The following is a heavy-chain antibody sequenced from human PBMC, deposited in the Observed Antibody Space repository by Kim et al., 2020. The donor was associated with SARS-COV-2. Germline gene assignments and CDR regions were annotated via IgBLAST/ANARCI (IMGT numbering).Heavy chain of an antibody. J-gene: IGHJ4*02. Sequence: KTKHSRKFQGNVPITRDTSANTAYMDLRSLTFEDTAIYYCARDMNPTVYDYWGQGTLVTVSS. CDR3: ARDMNPTVYDY. V-gene: IGHV1-3*01. CDR2: KT. D-gene: IGHD4-4*01.